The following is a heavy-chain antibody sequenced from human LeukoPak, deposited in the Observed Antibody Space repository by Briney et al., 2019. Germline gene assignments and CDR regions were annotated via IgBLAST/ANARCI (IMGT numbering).Heavy chain of an antibody. J-gene: IGHJ5*02. CDR3: ARKVATMNWFDP. CDR1: GGSFSGYY. D-gene: IGHD5-12*01. CDR2: INHSGST. Sequence: SETLSLTCTVYGGSFSGYYWSWIRQPPGKGLEWIGEINHSGSTNYNPSLKSRVTISVDTSKNQFSLKLSSVTAADTAVYYCARKVATMNWFDPWGQGTLVTVSS. V-gene: IGHV4-34*01.